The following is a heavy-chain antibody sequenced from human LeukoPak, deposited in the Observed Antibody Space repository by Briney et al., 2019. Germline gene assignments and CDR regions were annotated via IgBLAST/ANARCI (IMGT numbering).Heavy chain of an antibody. V-gene: IGHV3-48*03. D-gene: IGHD1-26*01. Sequence: GGSLRLSCAASGFTFSSYEMNWVRQAPGKGLEWVSYISSSGSTIYYADSVKGRFTISRDNAKNSLYLQMNSLRAEDTAVYYCARDGYSGSYPYYYYYYMDVWGKGTTVTVSS. CDR2: ISSSGSTI. CDR1: GFTFSSYE. J-gene: IGHJ6*03. CDR3: ARDGYSGSYPYYYYYYMDV.